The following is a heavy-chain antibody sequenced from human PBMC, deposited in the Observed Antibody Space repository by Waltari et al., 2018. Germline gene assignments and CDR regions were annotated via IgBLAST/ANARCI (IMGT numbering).Heavy chain of an antibody. CDR3: AAYIGASVGTSAFDV. CDR1: GGSITSNRHY. Sequence: QLQLQESGPGLVKPSETLSLTCSVSGGSITSNRHYWGWIRQPPGQGLEWIGTLSYSGPTHISPSLRCRVTLNRGPSKIQLSLKLGCVTATDTAVYYCAAYIGASVGTSAFDVWVQGTMLNVAS. D-gene: IGHD5-12*01. J-gene: IGHJ3*01. CDR2: LSYSGPT. V-gene: IGHV4-39*01.